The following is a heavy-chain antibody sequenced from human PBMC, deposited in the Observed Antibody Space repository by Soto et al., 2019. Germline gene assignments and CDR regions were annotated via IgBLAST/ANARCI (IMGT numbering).Heavy chain of an antibody. Sequence: EEQLVASGGGLVQPGGSLRLSCAASGFTLRSYWMSWVRQAPGKGLEWLATIKTDASEKKYVDSVKGRFTVFRDNAKNSSYLQMDSLRAEDTAVDYCARDSGYGSGNSVNHYRDCWGCGTLVTVSS. CDR2: IKTDASEK. V-gene: IGHV3-7*01. D-gene: IGHD3-10*01. J-gene: IGHJ4*01. CDR3: ARDSGYGSGNSVNHYRDC. CDR1: GFTLRSYW.